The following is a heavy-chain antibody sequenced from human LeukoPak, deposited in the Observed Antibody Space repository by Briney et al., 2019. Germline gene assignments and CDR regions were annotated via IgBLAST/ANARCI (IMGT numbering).Heavy chain of an antibody. CDR1: GFTFSSYA. CDR2: ISGSGDNT. CDR3: AKGSYNDSSGSFYFDY. J-gene: IGHJ4*02. D-gene: IGHD3-22*01. V-gene: IGHV3-23*01. Sequence: GGSLRLSCAASGFTFSSYAMSWVRQAPGKGLEWVSGISGSGDNTYYADSVKGRFTISRDNSKNTLYVQVNSLGTEDTAAYYCAKGSYNDSSGSFYFDYWGQGTLVTVSS.